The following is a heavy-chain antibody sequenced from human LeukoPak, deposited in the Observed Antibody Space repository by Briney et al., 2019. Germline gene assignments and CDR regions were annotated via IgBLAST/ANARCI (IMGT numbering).Heavy chain of an antibody. CDR1: GFTFSSYG. D-gene: IGHD4-17*01. J-gene: IGHJ4*02. V-gene: IGHV3-30*02. CDR3: AKAGAYGDALDY. Sequence: GGSLRLSCAASGFTFSSYGMHWVCQAPGKGLEWVAFIRYDGSNKYYADSVKGRFTISRDNSKNTLYLQMNSLRAEDTAVYYCAKAGAYGDALDYWGQGTLVTVSS. CDR2: IRYDGSNK.